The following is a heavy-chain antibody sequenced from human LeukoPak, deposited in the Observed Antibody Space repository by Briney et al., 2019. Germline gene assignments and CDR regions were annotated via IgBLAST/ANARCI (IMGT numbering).Heavy chain of an antibody. CDR2: IDPSGST. J-gene: IGHJ1*01. D-gene: IGHD6-6*01. Sequence: PSETLSLTCTVSGGSISSYYWSWIRQPAGKGLEWIGRIDPSGSTNYKPSVKSRVTMSVDTSKNQFSLKLSSVTAADTAVYYCARGSIAAPEYFQHWGQGTLVTVSS. V-gene: IGHV4-4*07. CDR3: ARGSIAAPEYFQH. CDR1: GGSISSYY.